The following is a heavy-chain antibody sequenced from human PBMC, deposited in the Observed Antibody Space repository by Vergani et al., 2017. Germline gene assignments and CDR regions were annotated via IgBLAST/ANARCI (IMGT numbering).Heavy chain of an antibody. J-gene: IGHJ4*02. D-gene: IGHD6-13*01. V-gene: IGHV1-69*02. CDR2: IIPILGIA. CDR1: GGTFSSYT. Sequence: QVQLVQSGAEVKKPGSSVKVSCKASGGTFSSYTISWVRQAPGQGLEWMGRIIPILGIANYAQKFQGRVTITADKSTSTAYMELSSLRSEDTAVYYCARLYSSSLIAVGTYFDYWGQGTLVTVSS. CDR3: ARLYSSSLIAVGTYFDY.